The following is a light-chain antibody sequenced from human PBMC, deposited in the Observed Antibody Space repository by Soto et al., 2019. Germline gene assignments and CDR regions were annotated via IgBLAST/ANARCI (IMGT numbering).Light chain of an antibody. CDR2: DAS. CDR3: QQYNNWPT. V-gene: IGKV3-15*01. J-gene: IGKJ1*01. CDR1: QNINSN. Sequence: EIVMPQSAVTLSVSPGERATLSCKASQNINSNLAWYQQRPGQAPRLLIRDASIRATDVSARFRGSGSGTEFTLIIDNLQSEDSAVYYCQQYNNWPTFGQGTKVDIK.